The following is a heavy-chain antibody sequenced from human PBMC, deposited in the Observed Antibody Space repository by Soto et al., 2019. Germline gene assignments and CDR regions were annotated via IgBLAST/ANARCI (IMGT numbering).Heavy chain of an antibody. J-gene: IGHJ6*02. CDR1: GGSIISGDYY. Sequence: TLSLTCTVSGGSIISGDYYWSWIRQPPGKGLEWIGYIYYSGDTSYNPSLKSRVTISIDTSKNQFSLKLSSVTAADTAFYYCAREGGWPSRRYYYYYGMDVWGQGTTVTVS. D-gene: IGHD3-16*01. CDR3: AREGGWPSRRYYYYYGMDV. V-gene: IGHV4-30-4*08. CDR2: IYYSGDT.